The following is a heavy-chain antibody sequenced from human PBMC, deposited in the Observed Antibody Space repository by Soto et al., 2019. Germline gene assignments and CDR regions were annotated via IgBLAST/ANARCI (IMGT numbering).Heavy chain of an antibody. CDR1: GYTFTTHW. V-gene: IGHV5-10-1*01. J-gene: IGHJ6*02. CDR2: IDPTDSYT. D-gene: IGHD2-21*01. Sequence: PGGSLKISCKGSGYTFTTHWINWVRQKPGKGLEWMGRIDPTDSYTWYSPSFEGHVTISVDRSISTAYLQWSSLKASDTAVYYCARRGWVNIFYHYEMDVWGQGTPVTVSS. CDR3: ARRGWVNIFYHYEMDV.